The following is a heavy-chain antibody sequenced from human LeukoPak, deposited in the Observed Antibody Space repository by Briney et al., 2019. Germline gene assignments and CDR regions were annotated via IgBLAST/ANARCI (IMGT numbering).Heavy chain of an antibody. CDR2: INHSGST. D-gene: IGHD2-15*01. CDR1: GGSFSGYY. Sequence: SETLSLTCAVYGGSFSGYYWSWIRQPPGKGQEWIGEINHSGSTNYNPSLKSRVTISVDTSKNQFSLKLSSVTAADTAVYYCARGRDIVVVVAASPPWFDPWGQGTLVTVSS. V-gene: IGHV4-34*01. J-gene: IGHJ5*02. CDR3: ARGRDIVVVVAASPPWFDP.